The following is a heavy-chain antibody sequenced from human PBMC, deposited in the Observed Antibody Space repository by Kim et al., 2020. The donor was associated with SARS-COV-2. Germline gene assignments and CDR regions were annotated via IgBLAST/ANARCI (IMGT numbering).Heavy chain of an antibody. V-gene: IGHV7-4-1*02. CDR1: GYTFTNYA. J-gene: IGHJ5*02. D-gene: IGHD3-16*02. Sequence: ASVKVSCKASGYTFTNYAISWVRQAPGQGLEWMGWINTDTGNPTYAQAFTGRFVFSVDTSVSTTYLQISSLKAEDTALYYCARVIWGSYRCTVSWGQETLVTVSP. CDR2: INTDTGNP. CDR3: ARVIWGSYRCTVS.